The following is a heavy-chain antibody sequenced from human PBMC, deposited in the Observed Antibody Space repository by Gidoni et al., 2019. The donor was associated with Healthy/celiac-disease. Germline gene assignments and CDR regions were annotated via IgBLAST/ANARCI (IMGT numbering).Heavy chain of an antibody. CDR1: GGSISRSSYY. Sequence: QLQLQESGPGLVKPSETLSLTCTVSGGSISRSSYYWGWIRQPPGKGLEWIGSIYYSGSTYYNPSLKSRVTISVDTSKNQFSLKLSSVTAADTAVYYCARPPSGDYYGSGSYYKGDAFDIWGQGTMVTVSS. J-gene: IGHJ3*02. D-gene: IGHD3-10*01. V-gene: IGHV4-39*01. CDR3: ARPPSGDYYGSGSYYKGDAFDI. CDR2: IYYSGST.